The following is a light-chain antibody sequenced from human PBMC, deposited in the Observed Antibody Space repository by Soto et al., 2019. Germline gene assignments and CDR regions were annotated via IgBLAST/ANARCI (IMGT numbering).Light chain of an antibody. CDR3: AVWDDSLNGLWV. J-gene: IGLJ3*02. Sequence: QSVLTQPPSASGTPGQRVTIACSGSSSNIGSNSVSWYQQLPGTAPKLLIYSNNQRPSGVPDRFSASRSGTSASLAISGLQSEDEADYYCAVWDDSLNGLWVFGGGTKLTVL. CDR2: SNN. V-gene: IGLV1-44*01. CDR1: SSNIGSNS.